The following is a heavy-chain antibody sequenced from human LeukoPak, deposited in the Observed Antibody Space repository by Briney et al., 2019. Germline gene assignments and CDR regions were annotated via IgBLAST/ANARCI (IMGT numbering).Heavy chain of an antibody. CDR3: ARDGVLLWFGEFQKAYYFDY. J-gene: IGHJ4*02. CDR1: GYTFTSYA. CDR2: INTNTGNP. D-gene: IGHD3-10*01. V-gene: IGHV7-4-1*02. Sequence: ASVKVSCKASGYTFTSYAMNWVRQAPGQGLEWMGWINTNTGNPTHAQGFTGRFVFSLDTSVSTAYLQISSLKAEDTAVYYCARDGVLLWFGEFQKAYYFDYWGQGTLVTVSS.